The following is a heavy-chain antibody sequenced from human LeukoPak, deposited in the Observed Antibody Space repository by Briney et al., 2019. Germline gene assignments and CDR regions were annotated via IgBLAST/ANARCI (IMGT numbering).Heavy chain of an antibody. V-gene: IGHV1-8*02. Sequence: ASVKVSCKASGYTFTGYYMHWVRQATGQGLEWMGWMNPNSGNTGYAQKFQGRVTMTRNTSISTAYMELSSLRSEGTAVYYCARARLGAFDIWGQGTMVTVSS. J-gene: IGHJ3*02. CDR2: MNPNSGNT. D-gene: IGHD4-11*01. CDR1: GYTFTGYY. CDR3: ARARLGAFDI.